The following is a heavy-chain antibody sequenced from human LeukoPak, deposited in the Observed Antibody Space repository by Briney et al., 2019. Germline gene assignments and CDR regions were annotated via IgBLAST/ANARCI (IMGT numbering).Heavy chain of an antibody. CDR3: ARSGPRNSYYYYMDV. CDR2: IYPGDSDT. Sequence: GESLKISFKGSGYRFTSYWIGWVRPMPGKGLEWMGIIYPGDSDTRYSPSFQGQVTISADKSISTAYLQWSSLKASDTAMYYCARSGPRNSYYYYMDVWGKGTTVTISS. CDR1: GYRFTSYW. V-gene: IGHV5-51*01. J-gene: IGHJ6*03. D-gene: IGHD1-14*01.